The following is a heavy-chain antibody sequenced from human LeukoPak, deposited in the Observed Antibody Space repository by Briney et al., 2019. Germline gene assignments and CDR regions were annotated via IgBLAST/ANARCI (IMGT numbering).Heavy chain of an antibody. CDR3: ARHEISSSWYFDY. CDR1: GGSISSSSYY. Sequence: SETLSLTCTVSGGSISSSSYYWGWIRQPPGKGLEWIGSIYYSGSTYYNPSLKSRVTISVDTSKNQFSLKLSSVTAADTAVYYCARHEISSSWYFDYWGQGTLVTVSS. CDR2: IYYSGST. D-gene: IGHD6-13*01. V-gene: IGHV4-39*01. J-gene: IGHJ4*02.